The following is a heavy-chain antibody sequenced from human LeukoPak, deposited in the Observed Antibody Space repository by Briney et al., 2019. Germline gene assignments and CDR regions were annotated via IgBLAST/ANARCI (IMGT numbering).Heavy chain of an antibody. CDR1: GFTVSSNY. CDR3: ARDRCSGGRCYSDY. D-gene: IGHD2-15*01. Sequence: SGGSLRLSCAASGFTVSSNYMSWVRQAPGKGLEWVANIKQDGGEKNYVDSVRGRFTISRDNAKNSLYLQMNSLRAEDTAVYYCARDRCSGGRCYSDYWGQGTLVTVSS. CDR2: IKQDGGEK. V-gene: IGHV3-7*01. J-gene: IGHJ4*02.